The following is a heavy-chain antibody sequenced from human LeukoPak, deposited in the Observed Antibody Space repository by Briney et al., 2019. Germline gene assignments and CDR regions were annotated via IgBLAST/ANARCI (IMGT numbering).Heavy chain of an antibody. Sequence: GGSLRLSCAASGFTVSSYYMTWVRQAPGKGLEWVSVISGSGGTTYYADSVMGPFSISRDNSKNSLYLQINSLRAEDTSVYYCAKHQWFGELIDCWGQGTLVTVSS. J-gene: IGHJ4*02. CDR1: GFTVSSYY. CDR2: ISGSGGTT. CDR3: AKHQWFGELIDC. D-gene: IGHD3-10*01. V-gene: IGHV3-23*01.